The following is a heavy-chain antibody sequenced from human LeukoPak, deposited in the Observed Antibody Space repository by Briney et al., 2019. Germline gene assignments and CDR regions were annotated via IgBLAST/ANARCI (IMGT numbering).Heavy chain of an antibody. CDR2: IYNGGST. CDR3: ARYGGSGDTRGYFDY. J-gene: IGHJ4*02. D-gene: IGHD2-21*02. Sequence: SETLSLTCIVSGGSISSYYWSWIRQPAGKGLEWIGRIYNGGSTNYNASLKSLVTMSVDTSKNQFSLKLSSVTAADTAVYYCARYGGSGDTRGYFDYWGQGTLVTVSS. CDR1: GGSISSYY. V-gene: IGHV4-4*07.